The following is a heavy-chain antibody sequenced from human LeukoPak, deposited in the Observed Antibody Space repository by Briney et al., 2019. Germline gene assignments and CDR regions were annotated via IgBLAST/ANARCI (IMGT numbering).Heavy chain of an antibody. CDR3: ARGALFHNSCYYYLAY. J-gene: IGHJ4*02. V-gene: IGHV1-8*03. D-gene: IGHD3-22*01. CDR1: GYTFTIYD. CDR2: MNPNTDNT. Sequence: ASVKVSCKSSGYTFTIYDINWVRQATGQGLEGMGWMNPNTDNTGYAQKFQGRVSITRNPSISTAYMELSSLRSEDTAVYYCARGALFHNSCYYYLAYWGQGTMVTVSS.